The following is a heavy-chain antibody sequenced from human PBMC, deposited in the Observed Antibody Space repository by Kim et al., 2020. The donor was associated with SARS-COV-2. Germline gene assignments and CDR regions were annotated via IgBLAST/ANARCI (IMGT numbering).Heavy chain of an antibody. CDR1: RFTFSSYA. CDR2: ISYDGSNK. Sequence: GGSLRLSCAASRFTFSSYAMHWVRQAPGKGLEWVAVISYDGSNKYYADSVKGRFTISRDNSKNTLYLQMNSLRPEDTAVYYCARDVLGYCSGGSCYIFDYWGQGTLVTVSS. V-gene: IGHV3-30*04. D-gene: IGHD2-15*01. J-gene: IGHJ4*02. CDR3: ARDVLGYCSGGSCYIFDY.